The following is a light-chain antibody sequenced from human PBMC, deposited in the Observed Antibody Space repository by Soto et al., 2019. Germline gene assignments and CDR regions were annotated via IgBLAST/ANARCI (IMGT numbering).Light chain of an antibody. CDR2: DVS. CDR3: SSYTSSSTLV. Sequence: QSALTQPASVSGSPGQSITISCTGTSSNVGGYNYVSWYQQHPGKAPKLMIYDVSNRPSGVSSRFSGSKSGNTASLTIAGLQAEDEADYYRSSYTSSSTLVFGGGTQVTVL. CDR1: SSNVGGYNY. J-gene: IGLJ2*01. V-gene: IGLV2-14*01.